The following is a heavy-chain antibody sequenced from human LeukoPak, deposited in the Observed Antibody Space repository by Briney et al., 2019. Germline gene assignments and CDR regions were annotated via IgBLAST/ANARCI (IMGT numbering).Heavy chain of an antibody. V-gene: IGHV4-34*01. CDR2: INHSGST. D-gene: IGHD3-3*01. CDR1: GGSFSGYY. J-gene: IGHJ5*02. Sequence: PSETLSLTCAVYGGSFSGYYWSWIRQPPGKGLEWIGEINHSGSTNYNPSLKSRVTISVDTSKNQFSLKLSSVTAADTAVYYCARHGVDYDFWSGYSDWFDPWGQGTLVTVSS. CDR3: ARHGVDYDFWSGYSDWFDP.